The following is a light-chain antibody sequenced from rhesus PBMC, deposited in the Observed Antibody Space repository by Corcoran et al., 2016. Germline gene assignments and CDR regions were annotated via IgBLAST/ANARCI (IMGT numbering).Light chain of an antibody. CDR1: QGISRW. Sequence: DIQMTQSPSSLSASVGDRVTITCQASQGISRWLAWYQLKAGKAPKLLISAASILHSGVPSRFSGSGSGTDFTLNISSMQPEDVATYYCQQHESYPWTFGLGTKVEIK. J-gene: IGKJ1*01. CDR2: AAS. CDR3: QQHESYPWT. V-gene: IGKV1-33*02.